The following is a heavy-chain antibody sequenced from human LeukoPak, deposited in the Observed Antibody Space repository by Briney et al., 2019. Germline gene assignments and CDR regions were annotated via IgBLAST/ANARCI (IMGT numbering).Heavy chain of an antibody. Sequence: ASVKVSCKASGHTFSNYYMHWVRQVPGQGLEWMGIINPSGGSTSYAQKFQGRVTMTRDTATRTVYMELSSLRSEDTAIYYCARGGIFGVVPTYFYYSMDVWGKGTTVTVSS. CDR1: GHTFSNYY. V-gene: IGHV1-46*01. CDR3: ARGGIFGVVPTYFYYSMDV. J-gene: IGHJ6*03. D-gene: IGHD3-3*01. CDR2: INPSGGST.